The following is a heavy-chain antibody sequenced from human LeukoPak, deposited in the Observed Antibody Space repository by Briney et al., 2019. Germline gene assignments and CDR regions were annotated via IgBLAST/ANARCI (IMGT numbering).Heavy chain of an antibody. Sequence: PGGTLRLSCAASGFTFSSYGMSWVRQAPGKELEWVSAISGSGGSTYYADSVKGRFTISRDNSKNTLYLQMNSLRAEDTAVYYCAKGVGYCNGGGCQQFDYWGQGTLVTVSS. J-gene: IGHJ4*02. CDR3: AKGVGYCNGGGCQQFDY. CDR1: GFTFSSYG. CDR2: ISGSGGST. V-gene: IGHV3-23*01. D-gene: IGHD2-15*01.